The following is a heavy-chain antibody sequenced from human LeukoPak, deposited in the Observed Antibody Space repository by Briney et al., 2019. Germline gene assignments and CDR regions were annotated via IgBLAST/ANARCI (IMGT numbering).Heavy chain of an antibody. J-gene: IGHJ6*03. CDR3: ARVRRDPGVRGVIRYYYYMDV. V-gene: IGHV1-69*13. Sequence: ASVKVSCKASGCTFSSYAISWVRQAPGRGLEWMGGIIPIFGTANYAQKFQGRVTITADESTSTAYMELSSLRSEDTAVYYCARVRRDPGVRGVIRYYYYMDVWGKGTTVTIFS. D-gene: IGHD3-10*01. CDR2: IIPIFGTA. CDR1: GCTFSSYA.